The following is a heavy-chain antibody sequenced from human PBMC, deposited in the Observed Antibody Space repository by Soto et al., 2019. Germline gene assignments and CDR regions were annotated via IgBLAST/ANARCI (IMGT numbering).Heavy chain of an antibody. CDR1: GFTFSSYA. CDR3: AKGYDGYEGYYYYGMDV. V-gene: IGHV3-23*01. D-gene: IGHD5-12*01. CDR2: ISGSGGST. Sequence: EVQLLESGGGLVQPGGSLRLSCAASGFTFSSYAMSWVRQAPGKGLEWVSAISGSGGSTYYADSVKGRFTISRDNSKNTLYLQMNSLRAEDTAVYYCAKGYDGYEGYYYYGMDVWGQGTTVTVSS. J-gene: IGHJ6*02.